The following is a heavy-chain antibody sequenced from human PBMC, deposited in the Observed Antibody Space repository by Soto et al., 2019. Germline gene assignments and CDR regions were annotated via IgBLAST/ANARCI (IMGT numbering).Heavy chain of an antibody. V-gene: IGHV3-66*01. CDR3: ARDTYYDSSGYYDY. Sequence: GGSLRLSCAASGFTVSSNYMSWVRQAPGKGLEWVSVIYSGGSTYYADSVKGRFTISRDSSKNTLYLQMNSLRAEDTAVYYCARDTYYDSSGYYDYWGQGTLVTVSS. CDR2: IYSGGST. CDR1: GFTVSSNY. J-gene: IGHJ4*02. D-gene: IGHD3-22*01.